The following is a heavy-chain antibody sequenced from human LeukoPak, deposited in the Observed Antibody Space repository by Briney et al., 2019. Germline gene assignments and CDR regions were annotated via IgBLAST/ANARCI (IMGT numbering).Heavy chain of an antibody. CDR1: GYIFTKYV. CDR3: ARDDCGDTCYPGGY. CDR2: IEAGNGDT. V-gene: IGHV1-3*01. D-gene: IGHD2-21*01. Sequence: ASVKVPCKASGYIFTKYVVHWVRQAPGQRPEWMGWIEAGNGDTKYSQNFQDRLTITRDTSASTVYMELSSLTSEDTALYYCARDDCGDTCYPGGYWGQGTLVTVSS. J-gene: IGHJ4*02.